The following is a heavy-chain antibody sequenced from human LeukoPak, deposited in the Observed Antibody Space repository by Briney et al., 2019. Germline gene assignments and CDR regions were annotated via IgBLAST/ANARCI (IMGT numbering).Heavy chain of an antibody. D-gene: IGHD1-26*01. V-gene: IGHV3-74*01. CDR3: ARALGELKDY. CDR2: INSDGSST. Sequence: GGSLRLSCAASGFTFNNYGMNWVRQAPGKGLVWVSRINSDGSSTSYADSVKGRFTISRDNAKNTLYLQMNSLRAEDTAVYYCARALGELKDYWGQGTLVTVSS. J-gene: IGHJ4*02. CDR1: GFTFNNYG.